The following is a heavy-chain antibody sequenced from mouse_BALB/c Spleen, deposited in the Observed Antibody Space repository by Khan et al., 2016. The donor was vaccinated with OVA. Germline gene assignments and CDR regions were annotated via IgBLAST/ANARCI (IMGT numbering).Heavy chain of an antibody. J-gene: IGHJ2*01. V-gene: IGHV1-7*01. CDR3: TRDRIDY. CDR2: INPTSGYT. CDR1: GYTFTTYW. Sequence: VELQQSGAELAKPGASVKMSCKASGYTFTTYWMHWVKQRPGQGLEWIGYINPTSGYTYYNEKFKDRATLSADKSSSTAYMQLSSLTSEDSAVYYCTRDRIDYWGQGTTLTVSS.